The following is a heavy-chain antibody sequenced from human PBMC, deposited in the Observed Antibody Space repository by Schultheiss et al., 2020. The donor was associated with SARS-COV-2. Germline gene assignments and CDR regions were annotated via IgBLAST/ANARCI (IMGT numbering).Heavy chain of an antibody. V-gene: IGHV3-23*01. J-gene: IGHJ3*02. D-gene: IGHD3-22*01. CDR2: ISGSGGST. Sequence: GGSLRLSCAASGFTFSSYAMSWVRQAPGKGLEWVSAISGSGGSTYYADSVKGRFTISRDNSKNTLYLQMNSLRAEDTAVYYCARDPGGDYDSSGYYYHDAFDIWGQGTMVTVSS. CDR3: ARDPGGDYDSSGYYYHDAFDI. CDR1: GFTFSSYA.